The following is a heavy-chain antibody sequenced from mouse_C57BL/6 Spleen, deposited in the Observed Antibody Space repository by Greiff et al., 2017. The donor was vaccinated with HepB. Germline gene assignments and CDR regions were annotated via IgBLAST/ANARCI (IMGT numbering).Heavy chain of an antibody. CDR1: GYTFTDYY. CDR2: INPNNGGT. Sequence: EVQLQQSGPELVKPGASVKISCKASGYTFTDYYMNWVKQSHGKSLEWIGDINPNNGGTSYNQKFKGKATLTVDKSSSTAYMELRSLTSEDSAVYYCARSLLTGTPRPYWYFDVWGTGTTVTVSS. D-gene: IGHD4-1*01. J-gene: IGHJ1*03. CDR3: ARSLLTGTPRPYWYFDV. V-gene: IGHV1-26*01.